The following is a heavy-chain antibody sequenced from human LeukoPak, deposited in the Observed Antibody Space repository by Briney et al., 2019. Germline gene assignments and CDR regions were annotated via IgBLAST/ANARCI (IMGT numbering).Heavy chain of an antibody. Sequence: GGSLRLSCAASGFTFSSYSMNWVRQAPGKGLEWVSYISSSSSTIYYADSVKGRFTISRDNAKNSLYLQMNSLRAEDTALYYCARARLNYYDSSGKSYYFDYWGQGTLVTVSS. CDR3: ARARLNYYDSSGKSYYFDY. CDR2: ISSSSSTI. D-gene: IGHD3-22*01. CDR1: GFTFSSYS. V-gene: IGHV3-48*01. J-gene: IGHJ4*02.